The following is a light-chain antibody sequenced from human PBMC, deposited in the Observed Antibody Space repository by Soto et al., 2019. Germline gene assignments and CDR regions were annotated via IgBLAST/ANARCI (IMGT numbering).Light chain of an antibody. CDR1: QSVSSN. V-gene: IGKV3-15*01. Sequence: EVVMTQSPATLSVSPGERATLSCRASQSVSSNLAWYQQQPGQAPRLLIYGASTRATGIPARFSGSGSGTEFTLTISSLRSEDFAVYYCQQYNNWPPIFTYGPGTKADIK. CDR2: GAS. CDR3: QQYNNWPPIFT. J-gene: IGKJ3*01.